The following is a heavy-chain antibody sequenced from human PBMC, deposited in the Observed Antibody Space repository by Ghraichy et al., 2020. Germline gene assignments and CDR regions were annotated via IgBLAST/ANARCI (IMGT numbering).Heavy chain of an antibody. CDR1: GFPFSSYA. D-gene: IGHD4-23*01. CDR3: ARDYGANSGDY. V-gene: IGHV3-30-3*01. J-gene: IGHJ4*02. CDR2: ISYDGSRQ. Sequence: GGSRRLSCAASGFPFSSYAMHWVRQAPGKGLEWVALISYDGSRQYYADSVKGRFTISRDNSKNTLYLQMNSRRAEDTAVYYCARDYGANSGDYWGQGTLVNVSS.